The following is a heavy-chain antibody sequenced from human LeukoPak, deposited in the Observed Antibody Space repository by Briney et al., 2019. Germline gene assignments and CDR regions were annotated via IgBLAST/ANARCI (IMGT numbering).Heavy chain of an antibody. CDR3: ARDPVRSSMVRGVIMLFDY. D-gene: IGHD3-10*01. CDR2: FDPEDGET. J-gene: IGHJ4*02. V-gene: IGHV1-24*01. CDR1: GYTLTELS. Sequence: ASVKVSCKVSGYTLTELSMHWVRHAPGKGLEWMGGFDPEDGETIYAQKFQGRVTMTEDTSTDTAYMELSSLRSEDTAVYYCARDPVRSSMVRGVIMLFDYWGQGTLVTVSS.